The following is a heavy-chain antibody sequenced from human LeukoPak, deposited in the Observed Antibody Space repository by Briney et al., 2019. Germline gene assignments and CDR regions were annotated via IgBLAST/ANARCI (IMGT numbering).Heavy chain of an antibody. CDR1: GFTFGDYA. V-gene: IGHV3-49*04. Sequence: GRSLRLSCTASGFTFGDYAMSWVRQAPGKGLEWVGFIRSKAYGGTTEYAASVKGRFTISRDDSESIAYLQMNSLKTEDTAVYYCTRDQAAGTPSFDYWGQGTLVTVSS. J-gene: IGHJ4*02. CDR2: IRSKAYGGTT. CDR3: TRDQAAGTPSFDY. D-gene: IGHD6-13*01.